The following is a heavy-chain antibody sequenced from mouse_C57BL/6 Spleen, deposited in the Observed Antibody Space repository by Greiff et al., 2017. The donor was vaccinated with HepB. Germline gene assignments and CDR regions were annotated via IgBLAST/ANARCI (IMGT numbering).Heavy chain of an antibody. J-gene: IGHJ1*03. Sequence: VQLQQSGPGLVQPSQSLSITCTVSGFSLTSYGVHWVRQSPGKGLEWLGVIWSGGSTDYNAAFISRLSISKDNSKSQVFFKMNSLQADDTAIYYCARIRITTGYFDVWGTGTTVTVSS. V-gene: IGHV2-2*01. D-gene: IGHD2-4*01. CDR3: ARIRITTGYFDV. CDR1: GFSLTSYG. CDR2: IWSGGST.